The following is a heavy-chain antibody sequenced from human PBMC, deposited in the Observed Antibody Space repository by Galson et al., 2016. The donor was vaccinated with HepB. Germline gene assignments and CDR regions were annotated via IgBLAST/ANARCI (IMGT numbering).Heavy chain of an antibody. J-gene: IGHJ4*02. CDR1: GFALSNNH. V-gene: IGHV3-53*01. Sequence: SLRLSCAASGFALSNNHMSWVRQAPGKGLDWVSIIYFDGRTFHADSVKGRFTISRDISKNTVYLQMSSLIAEDTAVYSCAAAAAANDIDYCGQGTQVTVSS. D-gene: IGHD6-13*01. CDR2: IYFDGRT. CDR3: AAAAAANDIDY.